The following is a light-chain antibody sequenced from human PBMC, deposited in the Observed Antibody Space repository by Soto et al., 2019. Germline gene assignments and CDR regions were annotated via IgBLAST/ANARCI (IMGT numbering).Light chain of an antibody. CDR3: QQHSNWPYT. CDR1: QSVTSS. V-gene: IGKV3-11*01. Sequence: EIVLTQSPATLSLSPGEGATLSCMASQSVTSSLDWYQQKPGQAPRLLIYGASNRATGISARFSASGSGTDFTLPISTLEPEDFAVYYCQQHSNWPYTFGQGTKLEIK. CDR2: GAS. J-gene: IGKJ2*01.